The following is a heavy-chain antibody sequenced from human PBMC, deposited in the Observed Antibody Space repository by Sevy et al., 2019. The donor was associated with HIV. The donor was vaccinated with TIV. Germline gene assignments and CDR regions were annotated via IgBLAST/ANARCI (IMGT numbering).Heavy chain of an antibody. D-gene: IGHD3-22*01. V-gene: IGHV3-23*01. CDR3: ANGERYYYDSSGFYPGYFQH. Sequence: GGSLRLSCAASGFTFSHYDMTWVRQTPGKGLEWVSVVSASAGSTYYADSVKGRFTISRDNSKNTLYLQMDRLRADDTAVYYCANGERYYYDSSGFYPGYFQHGGQGTLVTVSS. J-gene: IGHJ1*01. CDR2: VSASAGST. CDR1: GFTFSHYD.